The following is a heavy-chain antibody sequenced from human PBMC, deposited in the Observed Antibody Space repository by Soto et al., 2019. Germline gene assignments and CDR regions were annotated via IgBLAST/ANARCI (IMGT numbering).Heavy chain of an antibody. J-gene: IGHJ4*02. D-gene: IGHD2-2*01. CDR2: ISSSSSYI. CDR1: GFTFSNYY. CDR3: ARSSSGVLYPLNPDC. Sequence: EVQLVESGGGLVKPGGSLRLSCTASGFTFSNYYMNWVRQAPGKGLEWVSSISSSSSYIYYADSMKGRFTISRDNANNSLYLQMNSLRAEDTAVYYCARSSSGVLYPLNPDCWGQGTLVTVSS. V-gene: IGHV3-21*01.